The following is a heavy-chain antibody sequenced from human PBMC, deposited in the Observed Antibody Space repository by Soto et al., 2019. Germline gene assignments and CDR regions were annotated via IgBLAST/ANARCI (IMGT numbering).Heavy chain of an antibody. J-gene: IGHJ4*02. CDR1: GFTFSNAW. V-gene: IGHV3-15*01. CDR3: TTGWDFWSGPTWMTFDY. D-gene: IGHD3-3*01. CDR2: IKSKTDGGTT. Sequence: GGSLRLSCAASGFTFSNAWMSWVRQAPGKGLEWVGRIKSKTDGGTTDYAAPVKGRFTISRDDSKNTLYLQMNSLKTEDTAVYYCTTGWDFWSGPTWMTFDYWGQGTLVTVSS.